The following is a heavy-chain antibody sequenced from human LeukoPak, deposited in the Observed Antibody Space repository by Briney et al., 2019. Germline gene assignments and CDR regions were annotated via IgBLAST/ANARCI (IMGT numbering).Heavy chain of an antibody. J-gene: IGHJ5*02. CDR2: IQFDGSNK. CDR3: ASRSIAVNWFDP. D-gene: IGHD6-6*01. Sequence: GGSLRLSCAASGFTFSSYGMHWVRQAPGKGLEWVAFIQFDGSNKYYADSVKGRFTISRDNSKNTLYLQMNSLRSEDTAVYYCASRSIAVNWFDPWGQGTLVTVSS. CDR1: GFTFSSYG. V-gene: IGHV3-30*02.